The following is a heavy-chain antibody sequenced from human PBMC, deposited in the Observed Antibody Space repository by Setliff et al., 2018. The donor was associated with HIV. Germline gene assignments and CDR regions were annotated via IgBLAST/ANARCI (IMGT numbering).Heavy chain of an antibody. CDR2: IYHSGNT. J-gene: IGHJ4*02. CDR3: ARGSLYSSSSCFDY. D-gene: IGHD6-13*01. V-gene: IGHV4-38-2*01. Sequence: PSETLSLTCAVSGYSINSGYYWGWIRQPPGKGLEWIGNIYHSGNTYYNPSLKSRVTISVDTSKNQFSLKLSSVTAADTAVYYCARGSLYSSSSCFDYWGQGTLVTAPQ. CDR1: GYSINSGYY.